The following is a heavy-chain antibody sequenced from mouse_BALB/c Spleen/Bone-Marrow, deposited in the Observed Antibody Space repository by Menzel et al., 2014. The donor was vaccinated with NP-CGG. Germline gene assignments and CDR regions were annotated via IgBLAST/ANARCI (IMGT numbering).Heavy chain of an antibody. CDR3: VRDGDYRYACFTY. V-gene: IGHV5-4*02. J-gene: IGHJ3*01. CDR2: ISDGGTYT. Sequence: VQLQQSGGGLVKPGGSLKLSCAASGFTFSDYYIYWVRQTPEKRLEWVATISDGGTYTYYPDIVKGRFTISRDNAKNNLYLQMNGLKSEDTAMYYCVRDGDYRYACFTYWGQGTLVTVSA. CDR1: GFTFSDYY. D-gene: IGHD2-14*01.